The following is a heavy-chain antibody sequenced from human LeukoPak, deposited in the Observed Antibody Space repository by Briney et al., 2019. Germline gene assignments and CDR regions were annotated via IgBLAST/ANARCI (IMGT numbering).Heavy chain of an antibody. J-gene: IGHJ4*02. CDR3: GGEPRMLAY. Sequence: PGGSLRLSCAASGFAFSGYWMSWARQAPGKGLEWVASIGLDGSQQKYADSVKGRFTISRDNAKNSLFLQMIGLRAEDTAVYYCGGEPRMLAYWGQGTLVTVSS. CDR1: GFAFSGYW. V-gene: IGHV3-7*01. D-gene: IGHD3-10*02. CDR2: IGLDGSQQ.